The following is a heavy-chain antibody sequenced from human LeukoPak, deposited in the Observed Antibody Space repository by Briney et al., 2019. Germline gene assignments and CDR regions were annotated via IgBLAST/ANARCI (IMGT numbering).Heavy chain of an antibody. J-gene: IGHJ4*02. Sequence: SETLSLTCAVYGGSFSGYYWSWIRQPPGKGLEWIGEINHSGSTNYNPSLKRRDPISIDMPKNELSLNLSSVTAADAPVFYCASASYSYDTSGCVAFDYWGQGTLVTVSS. V-gene: IGHV4-34*01. CDR1: GGSFSGYY. CDR2: INHSGST. D-gene: IGHD3-22*01. CDR3: ASASYSYDTSGCVAFDY.